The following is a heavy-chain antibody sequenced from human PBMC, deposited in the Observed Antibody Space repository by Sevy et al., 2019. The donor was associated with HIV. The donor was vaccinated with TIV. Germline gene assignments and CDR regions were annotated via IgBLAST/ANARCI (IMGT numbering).Heavy chain of an antibody. J-gene: IGHJ4*02. CDR1: GYTFTSHY. CDR2: INPSGGYT. V-gene: IGHV1-46*01. Sequence: ASVKVSCKASGYTFTSHYIYWVRQAPGQGLELMALINPSGGYTVYAQKFQGRVSVTADTSTSTVYMDLGSLRSEDTAVFYCARATSCGGDCYFLEYWGPGTLVTVSS. D-gene: IGHD2-21*02. CDR3: ARATSCGGDCYFLEY.